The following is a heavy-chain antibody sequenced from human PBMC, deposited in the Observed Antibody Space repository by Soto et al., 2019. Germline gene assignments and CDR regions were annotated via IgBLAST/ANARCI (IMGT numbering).Heavy chain of an antibody. V-gene: IGHV3-30-3*01. CDR1: GFTFSSYA. CDR2: ISYDGSNK. Sequence: GGSLRLSCAASGFTFSSYAMHWVRQAPGKGLEWVAVISYDGSNKYYADSVKGRFTISRDNSKNTLYLQMNSLIAEDTAVYYCATGYDFWSGPDEGYFDYWGQGTLVTVSS. CDR3: ATGYDFWSGPDEGYFDY. D-gene: IGHD3-3*01. J-gene: IGHJ4*02.